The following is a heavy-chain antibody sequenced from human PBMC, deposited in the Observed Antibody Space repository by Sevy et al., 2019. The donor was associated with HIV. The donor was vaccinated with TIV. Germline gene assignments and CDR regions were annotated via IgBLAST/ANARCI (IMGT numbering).Heavy chain of an antibody. D-gene: IGHD5-12*01. CDR3: ASAPPVRSGDDSLNWFDP. V-gene: IGHV4-59*01. CDR1: GGSISAYY. Sequence: SETLSLTCTVSGGSISAYYWSWIRQPPGKPLEYIGYIYYTGSTNYNPSLKSRVTISVDTSKNQFSLKLNSVTAADTAVYVCASAPPVRSGDDSLNWFDPWGQGTLVTVSS. CDR2: IYYTGST. J-gene: IGHJ5*02.